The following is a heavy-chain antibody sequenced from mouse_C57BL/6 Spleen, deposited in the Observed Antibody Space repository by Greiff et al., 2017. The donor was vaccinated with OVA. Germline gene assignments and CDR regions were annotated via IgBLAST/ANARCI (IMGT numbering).Heavy chain of an antibody. D-gene: IGHD2-4*01. J-gene: IGHJ4*01. CDR2: IWTGGGT. V-gene: IGHV2-9-1*01. CDR3: ARYDYDPYYAMDY. CDR1: GFSLTSYA. Sequence: VHLVESGPGLVAPSQSLSITCTVSGFSLTSYAISWVRQPPGKGLEWLGVIWTGGGTNYNSALKSRLSISKDNSKSQVFLKMNSLQTDDTARYYCARYDYDPYYAMDYWGQGTSVTVSS.